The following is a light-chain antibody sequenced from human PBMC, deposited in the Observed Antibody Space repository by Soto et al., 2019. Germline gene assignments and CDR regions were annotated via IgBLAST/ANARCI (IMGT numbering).Light chain of an antibody. J-gene: IGKJ4*01. V-gene: IGKV3D-20*01. Sequence: EIVLTQSPATLSLSPGERATLSCGASQSVSSSSLAWYQQKPGLAPRLLIYDVSNRATGIPDRFSGSGSGTYFTRTISRLEPEDFAFYYCQQYGSSPGTFGGGTRVEI. CDR3: QQYGSSPGT. CDR2: DVS. CDR1: QSVSSSS.